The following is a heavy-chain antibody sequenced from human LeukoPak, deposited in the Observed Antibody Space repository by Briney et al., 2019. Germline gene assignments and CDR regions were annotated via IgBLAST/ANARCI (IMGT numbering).Heavy chain of an antibody. CDR1: GFTFDDYA. D-gene: IGHD3-3*01. CDR2: ISWDGGST. J-gene: IGHJ4*02. V-gene: IGHV3-43D*04. CDR3: AKESPPYDFWSGYYTRGYFDY. Sequence: GGSLRLSCAASGFTFDDYAMHWVRQAPGKGLEWVSLISWDGGSTYYADSVKGRFTISRDNNKNSLYLQMNSLRAEDTALYYCAKESPPYDFWSGYYTRGYFDYWGQGTLVTVSS.